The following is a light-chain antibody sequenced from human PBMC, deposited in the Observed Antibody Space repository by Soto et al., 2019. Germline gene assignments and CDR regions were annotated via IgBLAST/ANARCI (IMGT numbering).Light chain of an antibody. CDR2: DAS. Sequence: DIQMTQSPSSLSASVGDRVTITCRASQSISTFLNWYQQKPGKAPKFLIYDASTLQSGVPSRFSGSGSGTDFTLTISSLPPEDFATYYCQQTYNSLYTFGQGTKREIK. CDR3: QQTYNSLYT. J-gene: IGKJ2*01. CDR1: QSISTF. V-gene: IGKV1-39*01.